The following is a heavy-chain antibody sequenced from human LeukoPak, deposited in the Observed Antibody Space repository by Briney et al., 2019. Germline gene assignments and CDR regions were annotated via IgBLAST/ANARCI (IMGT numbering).Heavy chain of an antibody. CDR2: INPTSGGT. V-gene: IGHV1-2*02. Sequence: ASVKVSCKASGYNFTGYYIHWVRQAPGQGLEWMGWINPTSGGTKYAQKFQGRATMTWDTSISTAYMDLSRLRSDDTAVYFCARDPPRVGAPDYWGQGTLLTVSS. CDR1: GYNFTGYY. CDR3: ARDPPRVGAPDY. D-gene: IGHD1-26*01. J-gene: IGHJ4*02.